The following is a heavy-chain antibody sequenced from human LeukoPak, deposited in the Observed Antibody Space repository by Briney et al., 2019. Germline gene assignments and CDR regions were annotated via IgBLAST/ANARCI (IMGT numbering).Heavy chain of an antibody. Sequence: PGGSLRLSCAASGFAFSSYAMSWVRQAPGKGLEWVSSISASSGGSTYYADSVKGRFTISRDNSKNTLYLQMNSLRAEDTAVYYCAKDPSEIHLPECWGQGTLVTVSS. CDR2: ISASSGGST. J-gene: IGHJ4*02. CDR3: AKDPSEIHLPEC. D-gene: IGHD3-3*01. CDR1: GFAFSSYA. V-gene: IGHV3-23*01.